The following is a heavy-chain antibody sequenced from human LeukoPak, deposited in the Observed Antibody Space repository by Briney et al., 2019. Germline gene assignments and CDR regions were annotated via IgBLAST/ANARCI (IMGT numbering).Heavy chain of an antibody. D-gene: IGHD6-19*01. J-gene: IGHJ4*02. CDR3: ASLPDSSGWYRTFYY. V-gene: IGHV3-23*01. CDR2: ILATRGNT. CDR1: GFTFTDYA. Sequence: PGGSLRLSCAASGFTFTDYAMTWVRQAPGRGLEWVSAILATRGNTYYTDSVKGRFTVSRDNSRNTLYLQMNSLRAEDTAVYYCASLPDSSGWYRTFYYWGQGTLVTVSS.